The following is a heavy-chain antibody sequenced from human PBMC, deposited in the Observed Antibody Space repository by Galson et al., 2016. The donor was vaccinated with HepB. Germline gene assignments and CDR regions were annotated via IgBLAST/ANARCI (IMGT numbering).Heavy chain of an antibody. CDR1: GFTFSSSA. V-gene: IGHV3-30*04. CDR3: ARVLGGSTTSTMDV. D-gene: IGHD1-26*01. CDR2: ISYDGSYT. Sequence: SLRLSCAASGFTFSSSAMHWVRQAPGKGLEWVTIISYDGSYTSFADSVRGRFTISRDNAKNSLYLQMNSLRVDDTAVYYCARVLGGSTTSTMDVWGQGTTVTVSS. J-gene: IGHJ6*02.